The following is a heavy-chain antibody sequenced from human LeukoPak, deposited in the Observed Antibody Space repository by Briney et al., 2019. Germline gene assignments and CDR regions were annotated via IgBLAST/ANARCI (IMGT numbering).Heavy chain of an antibody. CDR1: GFIFSNYA. D-gene: IGHD3-10*01. V-gene: IGHV3-64D*09. J-gene: IGHJ4*02. CDR2: ISTQGATI. Sequence: GGSLRLSCSASGFIFSNYAMHWVRQAPGQGLEYVSAISTQGATIYYADSVKGRFTISRDNSKNTLYLQMSSLRAEDTAVYYCVKDRHFYYGSGSLLEYWGQGTLVTVSS. CDR3: VKDRHFYYGSGSLLEY.